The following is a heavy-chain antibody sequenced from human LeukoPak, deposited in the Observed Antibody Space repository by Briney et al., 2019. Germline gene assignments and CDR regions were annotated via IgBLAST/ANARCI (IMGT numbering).Heavy chain of an antibody. Sequence: GGSLRLSCAASGFTFSSYAMHWVRQAPGKGLEWVAVISYDGSNKYYADSVKGRFTISRDNSKNTLYLQMNSLRAEDTAVCYCARDVTPGYGRYWGQGTLVTVSS. V-gene: IGHV3-30-3*01. J-gene: IGHJ4*02. CDR2: ISYDGSNK. D-gene: IGHD5-18*01. CDR1: GFTFSSYA. CDR3: ARDVTPGYGRY.